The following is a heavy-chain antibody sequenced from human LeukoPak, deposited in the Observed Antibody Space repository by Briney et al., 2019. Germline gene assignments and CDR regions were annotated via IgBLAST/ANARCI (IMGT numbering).Heavy chain of an antibody. J-gene: IGHJ4*02. CDR1: GFTFSSYE. CDR2: ISSSGSTI. D-gene: IGHD6-19*01. Sequence: GGSLRLSCAASGFTFSSYEMNWVRQAPGKGLEWVSYISSSGSTIYYADSVKGRFTISRDNAKNSLYLQMNSLRAEDTAVYYCATGSGLEPGDFDYWGQGTLVTVSS. V-gene: IGHV3-48*03. CDR3: ATGSGLEPGDFDY.